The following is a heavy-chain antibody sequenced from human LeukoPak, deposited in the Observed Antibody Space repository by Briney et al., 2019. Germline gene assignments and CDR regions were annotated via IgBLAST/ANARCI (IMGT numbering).Heavy chain of an antibody. D-gene: IGHD3-9*01. CDR3: ARARYYDILTGYNYGMDV. Sequence: PSETLSLTCAVSGGSISSGGYSWSWIRQPPGKGLEWIGYIYHSGSTYCNPSLKSRVTISVDRSKNQFSLKLSSVTAADTAVYYCARARYYDILTGYNYGMDVWGQGTLVTVSS. CDR1: GGSISSGGYS. CDR2: IYHSGST. V-gene: IGHV4-30-2*01. J-gene: IGHJ6*02.